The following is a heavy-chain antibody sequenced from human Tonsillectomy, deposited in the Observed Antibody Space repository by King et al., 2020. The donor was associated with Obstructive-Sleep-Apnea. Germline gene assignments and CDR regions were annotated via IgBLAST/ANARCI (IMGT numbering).Heavy chain of an antibody. Sequence: VQLVESGGGLVQPGRSLRLSCAASGFTFDDYAMHWVRQAPGKGLEWVSSISWNSGGIGYADSVKGRFTISRDNARNSLYLQMNSLRAEDTALYYCAKGLGLSIWAEYFQHWGQGTLVTVSS. J-gene: IGHJ1*01. CDR3: AKGLGLSIWAEYFQH. CDR1: GFTFDDYA. CDR2: ISWNSGGI. V-gene: IGHV3-9*01. D-gene: IGHD2/OR15-2a*01.